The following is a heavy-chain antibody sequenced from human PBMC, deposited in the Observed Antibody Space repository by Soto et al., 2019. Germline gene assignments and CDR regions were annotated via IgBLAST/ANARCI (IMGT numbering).Heavy chain of an antibody. J-gene: IGHJ3*02. CDR1: GFTFSSYS. V-gene: IGHV3-48*01. CDR2: ISSSSSTI. Sequence: GGSLRLSCAASGFTFSSYSMNWVRQAPGKGLEWVSYISSSSSTIYYADSVKGRFTISRDNAKNSLYLQMNSLRAEDTAVYYCARDRLKKDAFDIWGQGTMVTVS. D-gene: IGHD3-16*01. CDR3: ARDRLKKDAFDI.